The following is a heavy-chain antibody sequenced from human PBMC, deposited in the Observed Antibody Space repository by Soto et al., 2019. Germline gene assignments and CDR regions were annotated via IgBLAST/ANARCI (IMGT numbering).Heavy chain of an antibody. D-gene: IGHD2-21*02. CDR1: GYSFTSYW. Sequence: GESLKISCKGSGYSFTSYWIGWVRQMPGKGLEWMGIIYPGDSDTRYSPSFQGQVTISADKSISTAYLQWSSLKASDTAMYYCASHTTYCGGDCYREAFDIWGQGAMVTVSS. CDR3: ASHTTYCGGDCYREAFDI. J-gene: IGHJ3*02. V-gene: IGHV5-51*01. CDR2: IYPGDSDT.